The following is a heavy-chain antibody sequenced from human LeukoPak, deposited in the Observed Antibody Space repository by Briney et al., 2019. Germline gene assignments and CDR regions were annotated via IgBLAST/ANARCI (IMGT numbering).Heavy chain of an antibody. Sequence: PGGSLRLSCTASGFTFGDYAMSWVRQAPGKGLEWVGFIRSKAYGGTTEYAASVKGRFTISRDDSKSIAYLQMNSLKTEETAVYYCTRYPSQDYYYDSSGYCTDYWGQGTLVTVSS. D-gene: IGHD3-22*01. J-gene: IGHJ4*02. CDR3: TRYPSQDYYYDSSGYCTDY. V-gene: IGHV3-49*04. CDR2: IRSKAYGGTT. CDR1: GFTFGDYA.